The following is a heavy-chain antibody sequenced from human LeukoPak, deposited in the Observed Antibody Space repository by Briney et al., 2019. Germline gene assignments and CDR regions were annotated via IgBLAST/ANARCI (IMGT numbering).Heavy chain of an antibody. Sequence: SETLSLTCAAYGGSFSGYYWSWIRQPPGKGLEWIGEINHSGSTNYNPSLKSRVTISVDTSKNQFSLKLSSVTAADTAVYYCARVVQLGFDYWGQGTLVTVSS. D-gene: IGHD6-13*01. CDR1: GGSFSGYY. CDR3: ARVVQLGFDY. J-gene: IGHJ4*02. V-gene: IGHV4-34*01. CDR2: INHSGST.